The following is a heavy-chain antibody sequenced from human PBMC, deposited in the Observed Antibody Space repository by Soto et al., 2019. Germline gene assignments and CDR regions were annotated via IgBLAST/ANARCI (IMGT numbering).Heavy chain of an antibody. J-gene: IGHJ4*02. CDR2: ISGDGSST. V-gene: IGHV3-23*01. CDR3: AKDWEFDWPNYYFDY. CDR1: GFTFSSYA. D-gene: IGHD3-9*01. Sequence: GGSLRLSCAASGFTFSSYAMSWVRQAQGKGLEWVSAISGDGSSTYFADSGKGRFTISRDNSKNTLYLQMNSLRAEDTAVYYCAKDWEFDWPNYYFDYWGQGTLVTVSS.